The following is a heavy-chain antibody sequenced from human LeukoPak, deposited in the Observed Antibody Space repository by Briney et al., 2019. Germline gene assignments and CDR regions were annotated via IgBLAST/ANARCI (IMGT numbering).Heavy chain of an antibody. CDR2: IISGGNT. J-gene: IGHJ4*02. CDR1: GFIVSTTY. D-gene: IGHD5-18*01. Sequence: GGSLRLSCAPSGFIVSTTYISWVPQAPGKGLEWVSLIISGGNTYYADSGKGRFTISRPNSGHTLYLQMNSVRAEDTAVYYCARVGPGYTYVYGAPYYFASRGQGTLVTVSS. CDR3: ARVGPGYTYVYGAPYYFAS. V-gene: IGHV3-53*04.